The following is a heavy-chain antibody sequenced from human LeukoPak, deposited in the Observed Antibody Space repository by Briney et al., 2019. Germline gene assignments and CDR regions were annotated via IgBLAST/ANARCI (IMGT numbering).Heavy chain of an antibody. CDR2: IRHDGSNK. J-gene: IGHJ4*02. CDR1: GFTFSSYG. Sequence: GGSLRLSCAASGFTFSSYGMHWVRQAPGKGLEWVAYIRHDGSNKYYADSVKGRFTISRDNSKNTLYLQMNSLRAEDTAVYYCAKAGVVAGTFWSFDYWGQGTLVTVSS. D-gene: IGHD2-15*01. V-gene: IGHV3-30*02. CDR3: AKAGVVAGTFWSFDY.